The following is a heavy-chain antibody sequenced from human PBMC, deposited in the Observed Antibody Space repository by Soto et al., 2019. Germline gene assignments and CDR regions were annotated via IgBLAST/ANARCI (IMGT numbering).Heavy chain of an antibody. V-gene: IGHV3-64D*06. CDR2: ISSNGGST. D-gene: IGHD3-16*01. CDR1: GFTFSSSA. J-gene: IGHJ6*02. Sequence: LRLSCSASGFTFSSSAMHWVRQAPGKGLEYVSAISSNGGSTYYADSVKGRFTISRDNSKNTLYLQMSSLRAEDTAVYYCVNWGVPYYGMDVWGQGTTVTVSS. CDR3: VNWGVPYYGMDV.